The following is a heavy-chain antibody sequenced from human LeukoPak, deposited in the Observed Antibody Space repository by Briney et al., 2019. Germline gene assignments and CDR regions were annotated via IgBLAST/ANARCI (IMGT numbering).Heavy chain of an antibody. Sequence: PSETLSLTCTVSGGSISSSSKFWGWIRQPPGKGLEWIGRLHPSTTTYYNPSLRRRVGISVDTSKNQFYLTLSSVTAADSAVYFCARHDDCPSTSQPDGFDVWGQGAMVTVSS. J-gene: IGHJ3*01. CDR1: GGSISSSSKF. V-gene: IGHV4-39*01. D-gene: IGHD2-2*01. CDR2: LHPSTTT. CDR3: ARHDDCPSTSQPDGFDV.